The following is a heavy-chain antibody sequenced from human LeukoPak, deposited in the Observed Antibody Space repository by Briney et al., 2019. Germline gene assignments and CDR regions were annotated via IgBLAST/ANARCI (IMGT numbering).Heavy chain of an antibody. CDR2: IYYSGST. V-gene: IGHV4-59*01. CDR1: GGSISSYY. Sequence: PSETLSLTCTVSGGSISSYYWSWIRQPPGKGLEWIGYIYYSGSTNHNPSLKSRVTISVDTSKNQCSLKLSSVTAADTAVDYCARGAKYDFWSGYYIYWGQGTLVTVSS. CDR3: ARGAKYDFWSGYYIY. D-gene: IGHD3-3*01. J-gene: IGHJ4*02.